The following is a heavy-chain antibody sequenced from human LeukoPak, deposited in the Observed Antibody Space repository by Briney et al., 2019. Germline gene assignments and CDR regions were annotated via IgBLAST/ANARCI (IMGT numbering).Heavy chain of an antibody. J-gene: IGHJ4*02. CDR3: VRDRGYCSGGSCYGLYFDY. CDR2: ISSGSGYI. CDR1: GFTFSSYA. V-gene: IGHV3-21*01. D-gene: IGHD2-15*01. Sequence: GGSLRLSCAASGFTFSSYAMSWVRQAPGKGLEWVSSISSGSGYINYVDSVKGRFTVSRDNAKNSLYLQMKSLTAEDTAIYYCVRDRGYCSGGSCYGLYFDYWGQGTLVTVSS.